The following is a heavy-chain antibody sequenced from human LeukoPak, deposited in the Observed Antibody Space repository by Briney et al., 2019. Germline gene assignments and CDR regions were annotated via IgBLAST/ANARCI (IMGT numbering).Heavy chain of an antibody. V-gene: IGHV3-23*01. Sequence: GGSPRLSCAASGFTFSSYAMSWVRQAPGKGLEWVSAISGSGGSTYYADSVKGRFTISRDNSKNTLYLQMNSLRAEDTAVYYCAKEGGIVVGLYGMDVWGQGTTVTVSS. D-gene: IGHD3-22*01. J-gene: IGHJ6*02. CDR3: AKEGGIVVGLYGMDV. CDR1: GFTFSSYA. CDR2: ISGSGGST.